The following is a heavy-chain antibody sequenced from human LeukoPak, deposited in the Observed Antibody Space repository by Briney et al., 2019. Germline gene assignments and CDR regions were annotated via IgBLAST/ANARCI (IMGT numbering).Heavy chain of an antibody. Sequence: PSETLSLTCAVYGGSFSGYYWSWIRQPPGKGLEWIGEINHSGSTNYNPSLKSRVTISVDTSKNQFSLKLSSVTAADTAVYYYARGRGGYKRWFDPWGQGTLVTVSS. CDR3: ARGRGGYKRWFDP. D-gene: IGHD5-12*01. J-gene: IGHJ5*02. V-gene: IGHV4-34*01. CDR2: INHSGST. CDR1: GGSFSGYY.